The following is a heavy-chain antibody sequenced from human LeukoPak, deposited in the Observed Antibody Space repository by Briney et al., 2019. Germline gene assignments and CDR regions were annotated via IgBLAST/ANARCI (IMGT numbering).Heavy chain of an antibody. Sequence: PGGSLRLSCAASGFTFSIYNMNWVRQAPGKGLEWVSYISRSSNTTYYADSVKGRFTISRDNAKNPLYLQMNSLRVEDTAVYYCAKYYGDDPDYYYYMDVWGKGTTVTVSS. CDR2: ISRSSNTT. D-gene: IGHD4-17*01. CDR1: GFTFSIYN. CDR3: AKYYGDDPDYYYYMDV. J-gene: IGHJ6*03. V-gene: IGHV3-48*01.